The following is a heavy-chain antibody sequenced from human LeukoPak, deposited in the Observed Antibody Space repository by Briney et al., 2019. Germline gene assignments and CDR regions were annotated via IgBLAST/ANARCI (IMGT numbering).Heavy chain of an antibody. D-gene: IGHD2-21*01. Sequence: PGGSLRLSCAASGFTFSSYSMNWVRQAPGKGLEWVSSISSSSSYIYCADSVKGRFTISRDNAKNSLYLQMNSLRAEDTAVYYCARDRRGVVISYGMDVWGQGTTVTVSS. CDR3: ARDRRGVVISYGMDV. J-gene: IGHJ6*02. CDR1: GFTFSSYS. V-gene: IGHV3-21*01. CDR2: ISSSSSYI.